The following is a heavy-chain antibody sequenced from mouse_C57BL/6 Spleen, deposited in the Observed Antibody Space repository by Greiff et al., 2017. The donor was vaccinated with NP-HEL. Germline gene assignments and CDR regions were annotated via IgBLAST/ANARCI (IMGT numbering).Heavy chain of an antibody. V-gene: IGHV1-80*01. CDR1: GYAFSSYW. CDR2: IYPGDGET. CDR3: AREGGSYYFDY. Sequence: QVQLKESGAELVKPGASVKISCKASGYAFSSYWMNWVKQRPGKGLEWIGQIYPGDGETSYNGKFKGKATLTADKSSSTAYMQLSRLTSEDSAVYFCAREGGSYYFDYWGQGTPLTVSA. J-gene: IGHJ2*01.